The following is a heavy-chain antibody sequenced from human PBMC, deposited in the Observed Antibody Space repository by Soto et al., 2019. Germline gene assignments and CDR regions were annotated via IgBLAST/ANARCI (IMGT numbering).Heavy chain of an antibody. CDR3: ARDRGPSSGYYPYWFDP. Sequence: QVQLVQSGAEVKKPGSSVKVSCKASGGTFSSYAISWVRQAPGQGLEWMGEIIPIFGTANYAQKFQGRVTITADESTSTAYMEPSSVRSEDTAVYYCARDRGPSSGYYPYWFDPWGQGTLVTVSS. CDR1: GGTFSSYA. J-gene: IGHJ5*02. CDR2: IIPIFGTA. D-gene: IGHD3-22*01. V-gene: IGHV1-69*12.